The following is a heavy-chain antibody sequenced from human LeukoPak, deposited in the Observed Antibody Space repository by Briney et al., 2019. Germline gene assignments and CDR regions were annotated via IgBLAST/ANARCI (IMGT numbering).Heavy chain of an antibody. D-gene: IGHD3-9*01. V-gene: IGHV3-11*01. J-gene: IGHJ6*02. CDR3: ARSGYYDILTGYRYYGMDV. Sequence: PGGSLRLSCVASGCTFSDYYMSWVRQAPGKGLEWVSYISSSSSTIYYADSVKGRFTISRDNAKNSLYLQINSLRAEDTAVYYCARSGYYDILTGYRYYGMDVWGHGTTVTVSS. CDR1: GCTFSDYY. CDR2: ISSSSSTI.